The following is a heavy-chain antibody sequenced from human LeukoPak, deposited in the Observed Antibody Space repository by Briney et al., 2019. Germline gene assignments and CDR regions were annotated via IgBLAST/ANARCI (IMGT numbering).Heavy chain of an antibody. CDR1: GGSISSSSYY. Sequence: PSETLSLTCTVSGGSISSSSYYWGWIRQPPGKGLEWIGSIYYSGSTYYNPSLKSRVIISVDTSKNQFSLKLSSVTAADTAVYYCARHKGLGYYGSGSYPFDYWGQGTLVTVSS. J-gene: IGHJ4*02. D-gene: IGHD3-10*01. CDR2: IYYSGST. V-gene: IGHV4-39*01. CDR3: ARHKGLGYYGSGSYPFDY.